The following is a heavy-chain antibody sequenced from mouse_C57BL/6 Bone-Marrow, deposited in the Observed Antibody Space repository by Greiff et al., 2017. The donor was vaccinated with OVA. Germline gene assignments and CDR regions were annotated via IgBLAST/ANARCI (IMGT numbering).Heavy chain of an antibody. V-gene: IGHV1-39*01. J-gene: IGHJ1*03. CDR1: GYSFTDYN. D-gene: IGHD1-1*01. Sequence: EVQLKESGPELVKPGASVKISCKASGYSFTDYNMNWVKQSNGKSLEWIGGINPNYGTTSYNQKFKGKATLTVDQSSSTAYMQLNSLTSEDSAVYYCARGDYYGSSWYFDVWGTGTTVTVSS. CDR2: INPNYGTT. CDR3: ARGDYYGSSWYFDV.